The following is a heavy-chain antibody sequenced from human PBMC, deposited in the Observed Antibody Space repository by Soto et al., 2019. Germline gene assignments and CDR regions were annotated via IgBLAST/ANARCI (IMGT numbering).Heavy chain of an antibody. Sequence: PSETLSLTCAVYGGSFSGYYWTWIRQPPGTGLEWIGEINHSGSTNYNPSLKSRVTISVDTSKNQFSLKLSSVTAADTAVYYCAREFQYCISTSCYLDAFDIWGQGTMVTVSS. CDR3: AREFQYCISTSCYLDAFDI. CDR2: INHSGST. CDR1: GGSFSGYY. D-gene: IGHD2-2*01. J-gene: IGHJ3*02. V-gene: IGHV4-34*01.